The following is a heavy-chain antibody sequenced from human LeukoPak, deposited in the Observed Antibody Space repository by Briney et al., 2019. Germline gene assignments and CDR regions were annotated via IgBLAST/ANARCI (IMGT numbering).Heavy chain of an antibody. CDR3: AALKKYYYDSSGYAFDY. J-gene: IGHJ4*02. CDR2: IIPIFGTA. V-gene: IGHV1-69*05. Sequence: GASVKVSCKASGGTFSSYAISWVRQAPGQGLEWMGGIIPIFGTANYAQKFQGRVTITTDESTSTAYMELSSLRSEDTAVYYCAALKKYYYDSSGYAFDYWGQETLVTVSS. D-gene: IGHD3-22*01. CDR1: GGTFSSYA.